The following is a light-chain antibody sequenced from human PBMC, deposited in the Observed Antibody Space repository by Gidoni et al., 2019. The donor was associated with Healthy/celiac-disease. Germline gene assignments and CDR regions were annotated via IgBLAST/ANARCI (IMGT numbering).Light chain of an antibody. J-gene: IGKJ2*04. CDR3: QQFRS. V-gene: IGKV1-5*03. CDR2: KAS. Sequence: DIQMTQSPSTLSASVGDRVTIPCRASQSISSWLAWYQQNPGKAPKLLIYKASSLESGVPSRFSGSGSGTEFTLTISSLQPDDFATYYCQQFRSFGQGTKLEIK. CDR1: QSISSW.